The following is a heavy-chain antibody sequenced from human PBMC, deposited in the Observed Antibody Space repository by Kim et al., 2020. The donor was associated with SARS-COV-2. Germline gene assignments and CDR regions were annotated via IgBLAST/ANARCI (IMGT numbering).Heavy chain of an antibody. Sequence: ASVKVSCKASGYSFMNYGISWVRQAPGQGLEWMGWISVYNGNKNYAQKFQGRLTLTADTSATTAYMELRSLRSDDAAVYYCAREGNTAMYTPKYYFNGMDVWGQGPTVTVSS. CDR2: ISVYNGNK. CDR1: GYSFMNYG. V-gene: IGHV1-18*04. D-gene: IGHD5-18*01. J-gene: IGHJ6*02. CDR3: AREGNTAMYTPKYYFNGMDV.